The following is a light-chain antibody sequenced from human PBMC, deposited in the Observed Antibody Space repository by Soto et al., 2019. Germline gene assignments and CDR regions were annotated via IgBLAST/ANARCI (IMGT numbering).Light chain of an antibody. CDR1: QSVSSN. J-gene: IGKJ1*01. CDR2: GAS. CDR3: QQYSNWHT. Sequence: EIVMTQSPATLSVSPGERATLSCRASQSVSSNLAWYQQKPGQAPRLLIYGASSRATGVPARFSGSGSGTEFTLTIRSLQSEDFAVYYCQQYSNWHTFGQGTKVEIK. V-gene: IGKV3-15*01.